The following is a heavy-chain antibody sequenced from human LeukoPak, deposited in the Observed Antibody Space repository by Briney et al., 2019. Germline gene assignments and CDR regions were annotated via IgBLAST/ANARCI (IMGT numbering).Heavy chain of an antibody. Sequence: PGGSLRLSCAASGFTFSSYAMHWVRQAPGKGLEWVAVISYDGSNKYYADSVKGRFTISRDNSKNTLYLQMNSLRAEDTAVYYCARENYYGSGYYYYGMDVWGQGTTVTVSS. CDR2: ISYDGSNK. D-gene: IGHD3-10*01. J-gene: IGHJ6*02. CDR3: ARENYYGSGYYYYGMDV. V-gene: IGHV3-30-3*01. CDR1: GFTFSSYA.